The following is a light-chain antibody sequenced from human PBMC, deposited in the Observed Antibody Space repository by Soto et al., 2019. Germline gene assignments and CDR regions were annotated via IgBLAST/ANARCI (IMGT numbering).Light chain of an antibody. V-gene: IGKV3-11*01. Sequence: EIVLTQSPATLSLSPGERATLSCRAGHSVSSYLAWYQQKPGQAPRLLIYDASNRATGIPARFSGSGSGTDFTPTISSLEPEDFAVYYCQQRSNWPRTFGQGTKVDIK. CDR3: QQRSNWPRT. CDR2: DAS. CDR1: HSVSSY. J-gene: IGKJ1*01.